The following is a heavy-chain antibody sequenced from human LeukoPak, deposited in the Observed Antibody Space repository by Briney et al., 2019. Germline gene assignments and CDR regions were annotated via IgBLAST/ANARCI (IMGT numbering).Heavy chain of an antibody. J-gene: IGHJ4*02. CDR3: ARDKAGYYGCKDY. CDR1: GFTFSSYS. CDR2: ISSSSSTI. D-gene: IGHD3-10*01. Sequence: GGSLRLSCAASGFTFSSYSMNWVRQAPGKGLEWVSYISSSSSTIYYADSVKGRFTISRDNAKNSLYLQMNSLRAEDTAVYYCARDKAGYYGCKDYWGQGTLVTVSS. V-gene: IGHV3-48*01.